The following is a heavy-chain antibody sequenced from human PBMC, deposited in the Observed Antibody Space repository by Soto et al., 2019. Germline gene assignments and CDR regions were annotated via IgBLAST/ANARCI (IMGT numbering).Heavy chain of an antibody. CDR2: IWYDGSNK. J-gene: IGHJ3*02. CDR3: ATHFNIADAFDI. V-gene: IGHV3-33*01. Sequence: GGSLGLSCAASGFTFSSYGMHWVRQAPGKGLEWVAVIWYDGSNKYYADSVKGRFTISRDNSKNTLYLQMNSLRAEDTAVYYCATHFNIADAFDIWGQGTMVTVSS. D-gene: IGHD6-13*01. CDR1: GFTFSSYG.